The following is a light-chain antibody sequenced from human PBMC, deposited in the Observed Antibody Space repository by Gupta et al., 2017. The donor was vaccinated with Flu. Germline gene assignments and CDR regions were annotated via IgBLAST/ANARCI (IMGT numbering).Light chain of an antibody. CDR2: DAS. CDR1: QSVSSY. Sequence: EIVLTQSPATLSLSPGERATLSCRASQSVSSYLAWYHQKPGQAPRLLIYDASNRATGNPARFSGSGSGTDFTLTISNLEPEDFSVYYCQQRSKWPPEVTFGGGTKVENK. CDR3: QQRSKWPPEVT. J-gene: IGKJ4*01. V-gene: IGKV3-11*01.